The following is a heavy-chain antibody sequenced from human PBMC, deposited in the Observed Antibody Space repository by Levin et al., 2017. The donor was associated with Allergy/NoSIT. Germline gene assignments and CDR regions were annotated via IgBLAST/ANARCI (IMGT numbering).Heavy chain of an antibody. D-gene: IGHD3-9*01. V-gene: IGHV4-39*01. CDR3: ARQCYDILTGYYNFDY. CDR1: GGSISSSISY. J-gene: IGHJ4*02. CDR2: IYNSGST. Sequence: PSETLSLTCTVSGGSISSSISYWGWIRQAPGKGLEWIGSIYNSGSTYYNPSLKSRVTTSVDTSKNQFSLKLSSVTAADTAVYYYARQCYDILTGYYNFDYWGQGTLVTVSS.